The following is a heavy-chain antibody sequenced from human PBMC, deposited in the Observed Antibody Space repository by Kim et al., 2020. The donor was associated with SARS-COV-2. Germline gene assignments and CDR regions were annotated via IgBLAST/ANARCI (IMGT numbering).Heavy chain of an antibody. Sequence: ASVKVSCKASVYTFSKYYMNWVRQAPGQGLEWVGIINPSRGTTRYAQKVQGRVTLTRERSTSTVDMEMSSVRSEDTTVYYCARGGDHLGVVGGTDGFDVWGHGTTVTVYS. CDR2: INPSRGTT. D-gene: IGHD2-15*01. J-gene: IGHJ3*01. V-gene: IGHV1-46*01. CDR3: ARGGDHLGVVGGTDGFDV. CDR1: VYTFSKYY.